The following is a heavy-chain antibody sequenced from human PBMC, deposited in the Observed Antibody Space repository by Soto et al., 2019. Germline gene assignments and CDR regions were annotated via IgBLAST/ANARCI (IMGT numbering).Heavy chain of an antibody. CDR1: GFTFSSYA. D-gene: IGHD6-19*01. V-gene: IGHV3-30*03. J-gene: IGHJ6*03. CDR3: AGAVADTNYYYYYMDV. Sequence: HPGGSLRLSCAASGFTFSSYAMSWVRQAPGKGLECLAVIAYDGSNAFYRDSVKGRFTISRDNSKNTLYLHMNSLRSEDTGVYYCAGAVADTNYYYYYMDVWGKGTTVTVSS. CDR2: IAYDGSNA.